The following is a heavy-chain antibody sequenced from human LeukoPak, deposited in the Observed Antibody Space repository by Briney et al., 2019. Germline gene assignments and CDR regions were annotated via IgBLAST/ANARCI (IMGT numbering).Heavy chain of an antibody. Sequence: PGTSLRLSCAASGFTFSSYSMNWVRQAPGKGLEWVSSISSSSSYIYYADSVKGRFTISRDNAKNSLYLQMNGLRPEDTAVYFCAKDWGNKFASGSSYLDSWGQGTLVTVSS. CDR1: GFTFSSYS. CDR2: ISSSSSYI. J-gene: IGHJ4*02. CDR3: AKDWGNKFASGSSYLDS. V-gene: IGHV3-21*01. D-gene: IGHD3-10*01.